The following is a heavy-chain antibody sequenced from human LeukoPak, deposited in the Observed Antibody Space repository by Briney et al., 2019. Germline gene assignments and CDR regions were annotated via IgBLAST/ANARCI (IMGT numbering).Heavy chain of an antibody. D-gene: IGHD3-16*01. Sequence: PGESLRLSCAASGFTFSSYSTNWVRQAPGKGLEWVSSISSSSSYIYYADSVKGRFTISRDNAKNSLYLQMNSLRAEDTAVYYCARTVLRSLGEFSLRGGFDPWGQGTLVIVSS. CDR3: ARTVLRSLGEFSLRGGFDP. CDR2: ISSSSSYI. J-gene: IGHJ5*02. V-gene: IGHV3-21*01. CDR1: GFTFSSYS.